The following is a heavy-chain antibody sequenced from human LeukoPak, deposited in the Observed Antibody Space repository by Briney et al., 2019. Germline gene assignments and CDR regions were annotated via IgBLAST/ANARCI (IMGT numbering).Heavy chain of an antibody. D-gene: IGHD5-24*01. V-gene: IGHV5-51*01. CDR3: ARHGSRKEMATISYYYGMDV. Sequence: GEPLKISCKGSGYSFTSYWIGWVRQMPGKGLEWMGIIYPGDSDTRYSPSFQGQVTISADKSISTAYLQWSSLKASDAAMYFFARHGSRKEMATISYYYGMDVWGQGTTVTVSS. CDR1: GYSFTSYW. J-gene: IGHJ6*02. CDR2: IYPGDSDT.